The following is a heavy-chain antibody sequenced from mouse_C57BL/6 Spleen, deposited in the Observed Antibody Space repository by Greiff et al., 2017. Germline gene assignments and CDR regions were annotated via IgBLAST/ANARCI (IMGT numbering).Heavy chain of an antibody. D-gene: IGHD2-3*01. V-gene: IGHV1-26*01. CDR3: ARTRIYDGYYVFAY. CDR2: INPNNGGT. CDR1: GYTFTDYY. J-gene: IGHJ3*01. Sequence: VQLQQSGPELVKPGASVKISCKASGYTFTDYYMNWVKQSHGKSLEWIGDINPNNGGTSYNQKFKGKATLNVDKSSSTAYMELRSLTSEDSAVYYCARTRIYDGYYVFAYWGQGTLVTVSA.